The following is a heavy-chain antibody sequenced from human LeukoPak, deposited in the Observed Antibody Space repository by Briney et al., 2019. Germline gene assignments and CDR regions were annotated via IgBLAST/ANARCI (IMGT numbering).Heavy chain of an antibody. J-gene: IGHJ4*02. CDR1: GGSIRGSSDY. D-gene: IGHD1-26*01. Sequence: PSETLSLTCTVSGGSIRGSSDYWGWIRQSPGKGLEWIGSIYYSGSTYYNPSLKSRVTISVDTSKNQFYVKLTSMTAADTAVYYCARNESVLGTTGLNDFFDDWGQGTLVTVSS. CDR3: ARNESVLGTTGLNDFFDD. V-gene: IGHV4-39*01. CDR2: IYYSGST.